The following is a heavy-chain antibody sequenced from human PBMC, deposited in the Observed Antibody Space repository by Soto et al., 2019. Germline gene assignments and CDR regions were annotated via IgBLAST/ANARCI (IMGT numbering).Heavy chain of an antibody. CDR2: IKSKTDGGTT. D-gene: IGHD3-10*01. V-gene: IGHV3-15*01. J-gene: IGHJ4*02. CDR1: GFTFSNAW. Sequence: GGSLRLSCAASGFTFSNAWMSWVRQAPGKGLEWVGRIKSKTDGGTTDYAAPVKGRFTISRDDSKNTLYLQMNSLKTEDTAVYYCTTGMEARGVIINTPVDYWGQGTLVTVSS. CDR3: TTGMEARGVIINTPVDY.